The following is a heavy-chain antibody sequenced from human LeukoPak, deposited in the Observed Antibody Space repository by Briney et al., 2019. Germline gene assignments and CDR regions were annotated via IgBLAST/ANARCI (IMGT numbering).Heavy chain of an antibody. CDR2: IYSGGST. Sequence: PGGSLRLSCAVSGFNVSSNYLNWVRQAPGKGPEWVSVIYSGGSTYYADSVKGRFTISRDNSKNTLYLQMNSLRAEDTAVYHRARVDSRTAQFDYWGQGTLVTVSS. CDR3: ARVDSRTAQFDY. J-gene: IGHJ4*02. CDR1: GFNVSSNY. D-gene: IGHD6-13*01. V-gene: IGHV3-66*01.